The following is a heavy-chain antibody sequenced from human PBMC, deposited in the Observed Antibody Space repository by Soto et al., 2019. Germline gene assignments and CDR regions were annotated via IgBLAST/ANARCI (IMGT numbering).Heavy chain of an antibody. V-gene: IGHV3-33*01. J-gene: IGHJ3*02. CDR2: IWYDGSNK. CDR1: GFTFSSYG. D-gene: IGHD6-19*01. Sequence: ALRLSCAASGFTFSSYGMHWVRQAPGKGLEWVAVIWYDGSNKYYADSVKGRFTISRDNSKNTLYLQMNSLRAEDTAVYYCAREAVAVAGTDCAFDIWGQGTMVTVSS. CDR3: AREAVAVAGTDCAFDI.